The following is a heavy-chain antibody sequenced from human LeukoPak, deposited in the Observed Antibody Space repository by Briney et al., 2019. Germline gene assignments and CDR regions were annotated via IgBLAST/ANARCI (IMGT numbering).Heavy chain of an antibody. CDR3: ARAFQNYGDYPNGMDV. J-gene: IGHJ6*02. D-gene: IGHD4-17*01. Sequence: PSETLSLTCTVSGGSISSSSYYWGWIRQPPGKELEWIGSIYYSGSTYYNPSLKSRVTISVDTSKNQFSLKLSSVTAADTAVYYCARAFQNYGDYPNGMDVWGQGTTVTVSS. CDR2: IYYSGST. CDR1: GGSISSSSYY. V-gene: IGHV4-39*07.